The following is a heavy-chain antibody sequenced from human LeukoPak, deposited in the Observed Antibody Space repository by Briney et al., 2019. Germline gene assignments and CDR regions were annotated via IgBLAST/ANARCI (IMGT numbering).Heavy chain of an antibody. D-gene: IGHD1-1*01. CDR3: ARADIAWNPAYY. Sequence: PSETLSLTCTVSGGSISSSYYYWGWIRQPPGKGLEWIGSIYSSGSTYYNPSLKSRVTISVDTSKNQFSLKPTSVTAADTAVYYCARADIAWNPAYYWGQGTLAIVSS. J-gene: IGHJ4*02. V-gene: IGHV4-39*01. CDR1: GGSISSSYYY. CDR2: IYSSGST.